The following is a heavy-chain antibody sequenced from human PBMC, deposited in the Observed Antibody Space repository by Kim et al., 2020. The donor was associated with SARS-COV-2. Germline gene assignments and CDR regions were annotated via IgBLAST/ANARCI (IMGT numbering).Heavy chain of an antibody. CDR2: INAGNGNT. Sequence: ASVKVSCKASGYTFTSYAMHWVRQAPGQRLEWMGWINAGNGNTKYSQKFQGRVTITRDTSASTAYMELSSLRSEDTAVYYCARDRDWKQWLVDHYFDYWGQGTLVTVSS. CDR1: GYTFTSYA. D-gene: IGHD6-19*01. V-gene: IGHV1-3*01. CDR3: ARDRDWKQWLVDHYFDY. J-gene: IGHJ4*02.